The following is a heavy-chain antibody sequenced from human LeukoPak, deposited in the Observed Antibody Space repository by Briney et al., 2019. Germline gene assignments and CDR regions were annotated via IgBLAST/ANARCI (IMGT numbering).Heavy chain of an antibody. J-gene: IGHJ4*02. Sequence: SVKVSCKAFGGSFSSEAISWVRQAPGQGLEWMGGIIPIFGTANYAQKFQGRVTITTDESTSTAYMEVSSLRSEDTAVYYCGRKAGDCGGGSCYSINYWGRGTLVTVSS. CDR1: GGSFSSEA. D-gene: IGHD2-15*01. CDR3: GRKAGDCGGGSCYSINY. V-gene: IGHV1-69*05. CDR2: IIPIFGTA.